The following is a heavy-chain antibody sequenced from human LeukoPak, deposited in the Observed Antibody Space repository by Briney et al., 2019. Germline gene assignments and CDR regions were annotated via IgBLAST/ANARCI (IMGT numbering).Heavy chain of an antibody. Sequence: AGGSLRLSCAASRFTFSSYGMHWVRQAPGKGLEWVTFIRFDGNNKYYADSVKGRFTISRDNSKNTLYLQMDSLRTEDSAVYYCARDQCRASTSCPSYCFDCWGQGTLVTVSS. CDR1: RFTFSSYG. D-gene: IGHD2-2*01. J-gene: IGHJ4*02. CDR2: IRFDGNNK. V-gene: IGHV3-30*02. CDR3: ARDQCRASTSCPSYCFDC.